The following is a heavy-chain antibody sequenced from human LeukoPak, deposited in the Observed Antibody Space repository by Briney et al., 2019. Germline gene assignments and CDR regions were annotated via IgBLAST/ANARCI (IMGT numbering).Heavy chain of an antibody. V-gene: IGHV3-23*01. CDR2: ISGSGGST. CDR3: ARTSRPGYFDY. J-gene: IGHJ4*02. D-gene: IGHD3/OR15-3a*01. Sequence: GGSLRLSCAASGFTFSSYGMNWVRQAPGKGLEWVSAISGSGGSTYYADSVKGRFTISRDNSKNTLYLQMNSLRAEDTAVYYCARTSRPGYFDYWGQGTLVTVSS. CDR1: GFTFSSYG.